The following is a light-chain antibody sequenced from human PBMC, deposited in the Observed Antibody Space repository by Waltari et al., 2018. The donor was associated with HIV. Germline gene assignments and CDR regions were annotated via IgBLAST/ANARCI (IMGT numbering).Light chain of an antibody. Sequence: DIQMTQSPSSLSASVGDRVTITCRASQSISNYLNWYQQKPGKAPKLLIYAASRFQSGVPSRFSGNGSGTDFTLTISSLQPEDFATYYCQQSYSTPLATFGQGTKLEIK. V-gene: IGKV1-39*01. CDR1: QSISNY. CDR2: AAS. CDR3: QQSYSTPLAT. J-gene: IGKJ2*01.